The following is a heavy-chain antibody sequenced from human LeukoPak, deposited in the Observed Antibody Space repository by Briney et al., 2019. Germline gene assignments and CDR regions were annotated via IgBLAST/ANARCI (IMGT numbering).Heavy chain of an antibody. CDR1: GYTLTELS. CDR2: FDPEDGET. D-gene: IGHD1-26*01. Sequence: ASVKVSCKVSGYTLTELSMHWVRQAPGKGLEWMGGFDPEDGETIYAQKFQGRVTMTEDTSTDTAYMELSSLRSEDTAVYYCATYQWELLLYCYFDYWGQGALVTVSS. J-gene: IGHJ4*02. V-gene: IGHV1-24*01. CDR3: ATYQWELLLYCYFDY.